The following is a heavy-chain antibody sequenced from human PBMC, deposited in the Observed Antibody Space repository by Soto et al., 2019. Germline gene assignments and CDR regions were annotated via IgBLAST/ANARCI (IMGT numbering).Heavy chain of an antibody. CDR2: ISPYNGDT. V-gene: IGHV1-18*01. CDR1: GYSFTNYD. Sequence: ASVKVSCKASGYSFTNYDISWVRQAPGQGLEWMGWISPYNGDTNYAQKLQGRVTMTTDTSTSTAYMELRSLRSDDTAVYYGASYCSSTSCDHCFDYWGQGSLVTVSS. CDR3: ASYCSSTSCDHCFDY. J-gene: IGHJ4*02. D-gene: IGHD2-2*01.